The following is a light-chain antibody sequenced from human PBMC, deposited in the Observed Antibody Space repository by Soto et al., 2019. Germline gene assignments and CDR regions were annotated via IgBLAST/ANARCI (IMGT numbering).Light chain of an antibody. V-gene: IGLV1-44*01. CDR2: TNN. CDR1: NSNVGNNT. Sequence: QSVLTQPPSASGTPGQRVTISCSGSNSNVGNNTVNWYQQLPGTAPKLLIETNNQRPSGVPDRFSGSKSATSASLAITGLQAEDEAEYSCQSFDTNLGRSVFGGGTKLTVL. J-gene: IGLJ2*01. CDR3: QSFDTNLGRSV.